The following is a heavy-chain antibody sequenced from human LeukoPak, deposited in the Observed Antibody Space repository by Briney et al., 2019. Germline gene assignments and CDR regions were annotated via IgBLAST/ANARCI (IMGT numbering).Heavy chain of an antibody. Sequence: GGSLRLSCAASGFTFSSYAMSWVRQAPGKGLEWVSAISGSGGSTYYADSVKGRYTISRDNSKNTLYLQMNSLRAEDTAVYYCAKDHKVVVNDWAFDYWGQGTLVTVSS. V-gene: IGHV3-23*01. J-gene: IGHJ4*02. D-gene: IGHD3-22*01. CDR2: ISGSGGST. CDR3: AKDHKVVVNDWAFDY. CDR1: GFTFSSYA.